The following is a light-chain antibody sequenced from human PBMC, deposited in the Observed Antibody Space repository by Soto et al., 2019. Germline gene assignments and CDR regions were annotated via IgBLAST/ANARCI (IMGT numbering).Light chain of an antibody. Sequence: QSVLTQPPSVSGAPGQRVTISCTGSSSNIGAGYDVHWYQLLPGTAPKLLIYGNSNRPSGVPDRFSGSKSGTSASLAITGLQAEDEADYYCQSYDSSLSGSVFGGGNQLTVL. CDR1: SSNIGAGYD. V-gene: IGLV1-40*01. CDR3: QSYDSSLSGSV. J-gene: IGLJ3*02. CDR2: GNS.